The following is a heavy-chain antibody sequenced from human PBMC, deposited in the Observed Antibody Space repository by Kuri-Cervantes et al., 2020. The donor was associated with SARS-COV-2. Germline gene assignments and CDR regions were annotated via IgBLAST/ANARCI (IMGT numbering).Heavy chain of an antibody. Sequence: SETLSLTCTVSGASIRSSSYFWAWIRQPPGKGLEWIGSIYYSGSTYYNPSLKSRVTISVDTSKNQFSLKLSSVTAADTAVYYCARDEGCSGGSCYFDYWGQGTLVTVSS. D-gene: IGHD2-15*01. J-gene: IGHJ4*02. CDR2: IYYSGST. V-gene: IGHV4-39*02. CDR1: GASIRSSSYF. CDR3: ARDEGCSGGSCYFDY.